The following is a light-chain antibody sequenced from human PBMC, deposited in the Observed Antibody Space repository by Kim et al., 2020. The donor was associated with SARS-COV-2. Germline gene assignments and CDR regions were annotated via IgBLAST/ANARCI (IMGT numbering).Light chain of an antibody. V-gene: IGLV4-69*01. CDR1: SGHSEYT. J-gene: IGLJ3*02. Sequence: AAVKLTCTLSSGHSEYTIAWHQQQPEKGPRYLMKLKSDGSHNKGDEIPDRFSGSSSGAERYLTISSLQSEDEADYYCQTWGTGIRVFGGGTQLTVL. CDR2: LKSDGSH. CDR3: QTWGTGIRV.